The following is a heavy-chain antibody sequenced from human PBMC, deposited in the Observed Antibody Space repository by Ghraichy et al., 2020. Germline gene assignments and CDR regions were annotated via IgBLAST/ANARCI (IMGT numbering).Heavy chain of an antibody. J-gene: IGHJ4*02. D-gene: IGHD6-19*01. CDR3: ARLIAMTGTVDYFDS. CDR1: GGSISNNY. V-gene: IGHV4-59*01. CDR2: IHYSGTT. Sequence: SQTLSLTCTVSGGSISNNYWSWIRQPPGKGLEWIGQIHYSGTTNYNPSLNSRVTMSVDTSKNQFSLRLTSVTAADRAGYYCARLIAMTGTVDYFDSWGQGALVTVSS.